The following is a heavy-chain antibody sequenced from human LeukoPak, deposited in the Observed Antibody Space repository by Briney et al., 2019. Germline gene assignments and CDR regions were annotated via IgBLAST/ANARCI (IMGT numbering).Heavy chain of an antibody. J-gene: IGHJ4*02. CDR3: ARESSGLDY. D-gene: IGHD3-22*01. CDR2: IYHSGST. CDR1: GGSISSYY. Sequence: SETLSLTCTVSGGSISSYYWSWIRQPPGKGLEWIGYIYHSGSTNYNPSLKSRVTISVDTSKNQFSLKLSSVTAADTAVYYCARESSGLDYWGQGTLVTVSS. V-gene: IGHV4-59*12.